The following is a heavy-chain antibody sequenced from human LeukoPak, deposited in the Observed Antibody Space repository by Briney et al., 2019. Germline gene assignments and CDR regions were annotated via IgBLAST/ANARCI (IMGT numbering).Heavy chain of an antibody. CDR3: ARGTYCGGSCYSGTEY. J-gene: IGHJ4*02. CDR2: ISHSGST. Sequence: SETLSLTCIVSGDSIRNYYWTWIRQPPGEGLEWIGYISHSGSTYYNPSLNSRVTISADRSKNQFSLNLNSVTAADTAVYYCARGTYCGGSCYSGTEYWGQGTPVTVSS. V-gene: IGHV4-59*12. D-gene: IGHD2-21*01. CDR1: GDSIRNYY.